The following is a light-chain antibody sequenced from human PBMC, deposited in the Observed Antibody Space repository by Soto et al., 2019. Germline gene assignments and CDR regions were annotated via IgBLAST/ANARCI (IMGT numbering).Light chain of an antibody. J-gene: IGKJ4*01. CDR3: QQYGNSPLT. V-gene: IGKV3-20*01. Sequence: EIVLTQSPATLSLSPGDRATLSCRASQSVRSDYFAWYQQKPGQAPRVIIFGISTRATAIPDRFSGSGSGTDFTLTISRLEPDDFALYYCQQYGNSPLTFGGGTKVDTK. CDR1: QSVRSDY. CDR2: GIS.